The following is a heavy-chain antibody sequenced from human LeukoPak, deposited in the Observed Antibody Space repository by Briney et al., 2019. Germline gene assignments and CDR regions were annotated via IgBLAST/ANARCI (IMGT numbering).Heavy chain of an antibody. J-gene: IGHJ4*02. Sequence: GASVKVSCKASGGTFSSYAISWVRQAPGQGLEWMGGTIPIFGTANYAQKFQGRVTITADESTSTAYMELSSLRSEDTAAYYCARDLRGSGSFYFDYWGQGTLVTVSS. V-gene: IGHV1-69*13. CDR2: TIPIFGTA. CDR1: GGTFSSYA. CDR3: ARDLRGSGSFYFDY. D-gene: IGHD1-26*01.